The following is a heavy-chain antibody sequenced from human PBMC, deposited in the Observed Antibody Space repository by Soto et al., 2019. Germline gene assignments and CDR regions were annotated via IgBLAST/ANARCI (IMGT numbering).Heavy chain of an antibody. CDR1: GYTFSNYG. D-gene: IGHD6-19*01. CDR2: ISGYNGNT. V-gene: IGHV1-18*01. J-gene: IGHJ6*02. CDR3: SRFIMVGGWFDPNYYHGMDV. Sequence: QVQLVQSGAEVKTPGASVPVSCKTSGYTFSNYGINWVRQAPGQGLEWMGWISGYNGNTNYAQTVQGRVTMTTDTSTGTVYMELRSLKSDDTAIYYCSRFIMVGGWFDPNYYHGMDVWGQGTTVTVSS.